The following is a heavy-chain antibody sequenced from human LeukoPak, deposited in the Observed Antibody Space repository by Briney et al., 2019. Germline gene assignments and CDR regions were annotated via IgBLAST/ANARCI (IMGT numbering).Heavy chain of an antibody. Sequence: PGGSLRLSCAACGFTFSNSAMSWVRQAPGKGLEWVSTLSGSGITTYYAVSVKGRFTISRDNAKNSLYLQMNSLRAEDTAVYYCARVDYGMDVWGQGTTVTVSS. V-gene: IGHV3-23*01. CDR2: LSGSGITT. J-gene: IGHJ6*02. CDR1: GFTFSNSA. CDR3: ARVDYGMDV.